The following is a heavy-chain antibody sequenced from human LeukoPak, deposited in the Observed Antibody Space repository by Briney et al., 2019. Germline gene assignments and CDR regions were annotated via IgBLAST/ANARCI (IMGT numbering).Heavy chain of an antibody. CDR3: ARAQEVATSEFDY. V-gene: IGHV3-21*01. CDR1: GLTLSSYC. D-gene: IGHD5-12*01. J-gene: IGHJ4*02. Sequence: GGSLRLSYAVSGLTLSSYCMIWVRQPPAKGLAGVSSIRISSCYIQYADVAKGRFTNSRDNDKNSLYLQMNRLRAEDTAVYYCARAQEVATSEFDYWGQGTLVTVSS. CDR2: IRISSCYI.